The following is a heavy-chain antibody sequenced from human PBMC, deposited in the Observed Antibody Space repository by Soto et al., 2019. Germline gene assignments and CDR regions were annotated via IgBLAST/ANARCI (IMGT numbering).Heavy chain of an antibody. V-gene: IGHV4-59*01. Sequence: SETLSLTCTVSGGSISSYYWSWIRQPPGKGLEWIGYIYYSGSTNYNPSLKSRVTISVDTSKNQFSLKLSSVTAADTAVYYCAREAGRTRYYFDYWGQGTLVTVSS. CDR3: AREAGRTRYYFDY. D-gene: IGHD6-19*01. CDR1: GGSISSYY. J-gene: IGHJ4*02. CDR2: IYYSGST.